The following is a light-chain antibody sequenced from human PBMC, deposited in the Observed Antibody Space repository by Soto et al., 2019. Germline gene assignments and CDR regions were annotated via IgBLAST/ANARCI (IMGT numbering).Light chain of an antibody. CDR3: QQSYTTPWT. CDR1: ENMSPY. J-gene: IGKJ1*01. V-gene: IGKV1-39*01. CDR2: GAS. Sequence: IQMTQSPSSLYASGGDRVTITCRASENMSPYLNWYQRKPGKAPKLLLNGASYLQSGVTSMLSGSGSGTDFTLTIISLRSEDFAQYYCQQSYTTPWTFGQGTQVE.